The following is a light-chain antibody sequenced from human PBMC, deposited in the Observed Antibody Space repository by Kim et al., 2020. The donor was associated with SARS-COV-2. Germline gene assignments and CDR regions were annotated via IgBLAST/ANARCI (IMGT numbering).Light chain of an antibody. V-gene: IGKV3-20*01. CDR1: QSVGRSY. CDR3: QQYDSSPPTYT. J-gene: IGKJ2*01. CDR2: DTS. Sequence: PGESATLPCRASQSVGRSYLALYQQTPGQAPRLLIHDTSSRATGIPDRFRGSGSGTDFTLTISRLEPEDCAVYFCQQYDSSPPTYTFGQGTKLEI.